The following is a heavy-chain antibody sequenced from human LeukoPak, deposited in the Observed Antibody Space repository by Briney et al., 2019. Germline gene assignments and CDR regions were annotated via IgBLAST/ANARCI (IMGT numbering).Heavy chain of an antibody. CDR1: GYTFTSYG. CDR2: ISAYNGNT. Sequence: ASVKVSCKASGYTFTSYGISWARQAPGQGLEWMGWISAYNGNTNYAQKLQGRVTMTTDTSTSTAYMELRSLRSDDTAVYYCAREHYYDSSGYPTDYWGQGTLVTVSS. V-gene: IGHV1-18*01. J-gene: IGHJ4*02. D-gene: IGHD3-22*01. CDR3: AREHYYDSSGYPTDY.